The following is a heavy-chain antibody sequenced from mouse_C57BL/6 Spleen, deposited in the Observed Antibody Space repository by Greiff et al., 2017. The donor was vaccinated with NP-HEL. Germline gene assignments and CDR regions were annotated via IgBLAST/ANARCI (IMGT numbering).Heavy chain of an antibody. Sequence: QVHVKQSGAELVRPGASVKLSCKASGYTFTDYYINWVKQRPGQGLEWIARIYPGSGNTYYNEKFKGKATLTAEKSSSTAYMQLSSLTSEDSAVYFCARYPYYGSSLYYAMDYWGQGTSVTVSS. D-gene: IGHD1-1*01. CDR1: GYTFTDYY. CDR2: IYPGSGNT. CDR3: ARYPYYGSSLYYAMDY. V-gene: IGHV1-76*01. J-gene: IGHJ4*01.